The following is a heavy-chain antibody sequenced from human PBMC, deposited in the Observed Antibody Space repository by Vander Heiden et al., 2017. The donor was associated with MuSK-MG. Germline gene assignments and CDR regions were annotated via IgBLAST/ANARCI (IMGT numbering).Heavy chain of an antibody. V-gene: IGHV3-23*04. CDR3: ASLADIVVVVAAAVNWFDP. J-gene: IGHJ5*02. Sequence: EVQLVESGGGLVQPGGSLRLSCAASGFPFSSYAMGWVRQAPGKGLEWVSAISGSGGSTYYADSMKGRFTISRDNSKNTLYLQMNSLRAEDTAVYYCASLADIVVVVAAAVNWFDPWGQGTLVTVSS. D-gene: IGHD2-15*01. CDR2: ISGSGGST. CDR1: GFPFSSYA.